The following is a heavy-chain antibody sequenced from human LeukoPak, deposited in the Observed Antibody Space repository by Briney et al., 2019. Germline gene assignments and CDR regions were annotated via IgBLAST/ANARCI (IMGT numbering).Heavy chain of an antibody. D-gene: IGHD6-19*01. CDR1: GYTFTGYY. V-gene: IGHV1-2*02. CDR3: ARETAVAKDFDY. CDR2: INPSSGGT. J-gene: IGHJ4*02. Sequence: ASVKVSCTASGYTFTGYYIHWVRQAPGHALEWMGWINPSSGGTNYAQKFQGRVIMTRDPSISTAYMEVYSLRSDDTAVYYCARETAVAKDFDYWGQGTLVTVSS.